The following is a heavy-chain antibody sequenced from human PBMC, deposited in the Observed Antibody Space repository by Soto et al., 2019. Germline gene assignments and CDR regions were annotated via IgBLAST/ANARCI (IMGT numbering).Heavy chain of an antibody. D-gene: IGHD6-6*01. CDR2: IYYSGST. CDR1: GFSISSSSYY. V-gene: IGHV4-39*07. J-gene: IGHJ6*02. Sequence: SETLSLTCTVSGFSISSSSYYWGWIRQPPGKGLEWIGNIYYSGSTYYNPSLKSRVTISLDTSKNQFSLKLSSVTAADTAVYYCARGSSIAGLYYGMDVWGQGTTVTVSS. CDR3: ARGSSIAGLYYGMDV.